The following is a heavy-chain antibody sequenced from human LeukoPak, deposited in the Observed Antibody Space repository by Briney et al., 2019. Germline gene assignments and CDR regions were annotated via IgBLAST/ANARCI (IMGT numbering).Heavy chain of an antibody. D-gene: IGHD3-22*01. V-gene: IGHV1-18*01. CDR3: ARDCDRSGYYCY. Sequence: GASVNVSCKASGYTFTNYGISWVRQAPGQGLEWMGWISGDNGNTYYAQKLQARITMTTDTSTSTAYMELRSLRSDDTALYYCARDCDRSGYYCYWGQGTLVTVSS. J-gene: IGHJ4*02. CDR2: ISGDNGNT. CDR1: GYTFTNYG.